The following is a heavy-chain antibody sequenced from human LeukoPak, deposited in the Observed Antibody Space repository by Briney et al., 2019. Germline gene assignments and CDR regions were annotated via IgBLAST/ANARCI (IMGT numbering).Heavy chain of an antibody. Sequence: GGSLRLSCAGSGFTLSSYAMSWVRQAPGKGLEWVSLISAITDRTYYADSVKGRFTISRDNSKNTLYLQLNSLRAEDTAVYYCARDGYSYGFFDYWGQGTLITVSS. CDR3: ARDGYSYGFFDY. CDR2: ISAITDRT. D-gene: IGHD5-18*01. J-gene: IGHJ4*02. V-gene: IGHV3-23*01. CDR1: GFTLSSYA.